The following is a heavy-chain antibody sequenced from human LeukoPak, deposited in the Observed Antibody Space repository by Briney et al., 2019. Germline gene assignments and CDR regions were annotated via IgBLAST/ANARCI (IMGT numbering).Heavy chain of an antibody. Sequence: ASVKVSCKASGYTFTGYDINWVRQVTGQGLEWMGWMNPKSGNTGYAQKFQGRVTVTRDTSISTAYMDLSRLRSDDTAVYYCARAGVWDYSDSSGYHNAAFDIWGQGTMVTVSS. J-gene: IGHJ3*02. CDR3: ARAGVWDYSDSSGYHNAAFDI. CDR2: MNPKSGNT. D-gene: IGHD3-22*01. CDR1: GYTFTGYD. V-gene: IGHV1-8*02.